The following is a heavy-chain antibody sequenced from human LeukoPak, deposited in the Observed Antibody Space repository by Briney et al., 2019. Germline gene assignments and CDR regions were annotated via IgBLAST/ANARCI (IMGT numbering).Heavy chain of an antibody. V-gene: IGHV3-23*01. CDR1: GITLSNYG. CDR3: ARRGVVIRVILVGFHKEAYYFDS. D-gene: IGHD3-22*01. J-gene: IGHJ4*02. Sequence: GGSLRLSCAVSGITLSNYGMSWVRQAPGKGLELVARISDNGGSTNYADSVKGRFTISRDNPKNTLYLQMDSLRAEDTAVYFCARRGVVIRVILVGFHKEAYYFDSWGQGALVTVSS. CDR2: ISDNGGST.